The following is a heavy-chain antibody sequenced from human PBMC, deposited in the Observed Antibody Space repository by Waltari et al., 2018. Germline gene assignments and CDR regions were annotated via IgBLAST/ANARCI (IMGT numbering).Heavy chain of an antibody. CDR3: AKFQRPDSSTWPFDY. V-gene: IGHV3-30*02. J-gene: IGHJ4*02. Sequence: QVQLVESGGGVVQPGGSLRLSCAASGFIFRNYGMNWVRQAPGKGLEWVASIRYDGNSEYYEDSVRGRFTISRDNSKNMVYLQMNSLRPEDTAVYFCAKFQRPDSSTWPFDYWGQGTQVTVSS. CDR1: GFIFRNYG. D-gene: IGHD6-13*01. CDR2: IRYDGNSE.